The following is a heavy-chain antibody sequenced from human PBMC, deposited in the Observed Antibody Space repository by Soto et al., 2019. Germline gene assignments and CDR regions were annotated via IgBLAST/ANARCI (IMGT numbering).Heavy chain of an antibody. CDR2: IFYAGNT. V-gene: IGHV4-39*01. D-gene: IGHD6-13*01. J-gene: IGHJ5*02. CDR1: GGSSGGSGAY. Sequence: ETLSDTWSVGGGSSGGSGAYRDRIHQNPGKELEWIANIFYAGNTYYNPSLKSRVTVSVDTSKNQFSLKLDSVTAADTAVYYCARQAAAPGIDLWFDPWGQGTLVSVSS. CDR3: ARQAAAPGIDLWFDP.